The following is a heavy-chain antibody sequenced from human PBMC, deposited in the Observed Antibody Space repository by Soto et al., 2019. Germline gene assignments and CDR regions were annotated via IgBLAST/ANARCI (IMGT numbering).Heavy chain of an antibody. CDR2: IIPIFGTA. D-gene: IGHD2-15*01. CDR1: GGTFSSYA. V-gene: IGHV1-69*13. J-gene: IGHJ5*02. Sequence: SVKVSCKASGGTFSSYAISWVRQAPGQGLEWMGGIIPIFGTANYAQKFQGRVTITADESTSTAYMELSSLRSEDTAVYYCAREVVVAATHWFAPWRQGTLVTVSS. CDR3: AREVVVAATHWFAP.